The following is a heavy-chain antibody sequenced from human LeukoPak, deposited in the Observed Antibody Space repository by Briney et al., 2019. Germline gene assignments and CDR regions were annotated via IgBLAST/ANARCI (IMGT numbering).Heavy chain of an antibody. J-gene: IGHJ4*02. CDR1: GYTLTELS. CDR2: FDPEDGET. CDR3: ARVRSSWVDY. Sequence: ASVKVSCKVSGYTLTELSMHWVRQAPGKGLEWMGGFDPEDGETIYAQKLQGRVTMTTDTSTSTAYMELRSLRSDDTAVYYCARVRSSWVDYWGQGTLVTVSS. V-gene: IGHV1-24*01. D-gene: IGHD6-13*01.